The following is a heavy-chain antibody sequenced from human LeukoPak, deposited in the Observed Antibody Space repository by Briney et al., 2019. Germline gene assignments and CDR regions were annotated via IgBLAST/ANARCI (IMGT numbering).Heavy chain of an antibody. D-gene: IGHD1-26*01. J-gene: IGHJ4*02. CDR3: ARGSGSRPLGY. V-gene: IGHV4-39*07. CDR2: IYYSGST. CDR1: GGSISSSSYY. Sequence: SETLSLTCTVSGGSISSSSYYWGWIRQPPGKGLEWIGSIYYSGSTYYNPSLKSRVTISVDTSKNQFSLKLSSVTAADTAVYYCARGSGSRPLGYWGQGTLVTVSS.